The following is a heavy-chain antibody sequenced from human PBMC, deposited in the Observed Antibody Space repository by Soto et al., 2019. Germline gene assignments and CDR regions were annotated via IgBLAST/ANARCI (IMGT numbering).Heavy chain of an antibody. CDR1: GCSISSSSYY. CDR2: IYYSGST. CDR3: ARGGEFDP. Sequence: PSETLSLTCTVSGCSISSSSYYWGWIRQPPGKGLEWIGYIYYSGSTYYNPSLKSRVTISVDTSKNQFSLKLSSVTAADTAVYYCARGGEFDPWGQGTLVTVSS. V-gene: IGHV4-30-4*08. D-gene: IGHD3-16*01. J-gene: IGHJ5*02.